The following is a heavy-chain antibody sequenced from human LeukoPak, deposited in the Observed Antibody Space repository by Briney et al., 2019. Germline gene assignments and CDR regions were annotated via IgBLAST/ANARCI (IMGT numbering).Heavy chain of an antibody. Sequence: GGPLRLSCAASGFTVSSNYMSWVRQAPGKGLEWVSVIYSGGSTYYADSVKGRFTISRDNSKNTVNLQMDSLRAEDTAVYYCARDQASSSSSPYWGQGTLVTVSS. J-gene: IGHJ4*02. CDR3: ARDQASSSSSPY. CDR2: IYSGGST. CDR1: GFTVSSNY. V-gene: IGHV3-53*01. D-gene: IGHD2-2*01.